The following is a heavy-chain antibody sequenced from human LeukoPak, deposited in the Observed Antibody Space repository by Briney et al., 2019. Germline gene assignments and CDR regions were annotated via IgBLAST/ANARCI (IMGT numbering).Heavy chain of an antibody. CDR1: GFTFSSYA. CDR3: AKAKLSGGWYFDY. Sequence: SGGSLRLSCAASGFTFSSYAMSWVRQAPGKGLKWVSAISGSGGSTYYADSVKGRFTISRDNSKNTLYLQMNSLRAEDTAVYYCAKAKLSGGWYFDYWGQGTLVTVSS. CDR2: ISGSGGST. V-gene: IGHV3-23*01. J-gene: IGHJ4*02. D-gene: IGHD2-15*01.